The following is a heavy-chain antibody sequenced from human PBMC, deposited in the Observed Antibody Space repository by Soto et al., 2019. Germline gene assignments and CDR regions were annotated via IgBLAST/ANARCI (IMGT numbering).Heavy chain of an antibody. Sequence: QVQLQQWGAGLLKPSETLSLTCAVYGGSFSGYYWNWIRQSPGKGLEWIGEINHSGSTNYNPSLKSRVTISVDTSKNQCALKLSSVTAADTAVYYCARGAVNYYYYYYMDVWGKGTTVTVSS. J-gene: IGHJ6*03. V-gene: IGHV4-34*01. CDR2: INHSGST. CDR1: GGSFSGYY. CDR3: ARGAVNYYYYYYMDV.